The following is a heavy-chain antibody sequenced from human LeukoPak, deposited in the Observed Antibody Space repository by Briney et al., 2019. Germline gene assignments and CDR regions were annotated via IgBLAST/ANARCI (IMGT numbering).Heavy chain of an antibody. CDR3: ARPYDSSGYYIRGAFDI. V-gene: IGHV4-59*02. CDR1: GGSVNSHY. J-gene: IGHJ3*02. D-gene: IGHD3-22*01. CDR2: LYFSGST. Sequence: SGTLSLTCTVSGGSVNSHYWSWIRQPPGKGLEWIGYLYFSGSTGYNPSLKSRVSISVETSKNQFSLRLSSVTAADTAVYYCARPYDSSGYYIRGAFDIWGQGAMVTVS.